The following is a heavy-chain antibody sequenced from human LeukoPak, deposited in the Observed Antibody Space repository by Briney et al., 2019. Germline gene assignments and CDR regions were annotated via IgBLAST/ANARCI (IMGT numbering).Heavy chain of an antibody. Sequence: GRSLRLSCAGSGFSFRSYSIHWVRQAPGKGLEWVAVISYDGSDKYYADSVKGRFTISRDNSKNTVYLQMNSLRTEDTAVYYCAKDEGSRSYGATWGQGTLVTGSS. CDR1: GFSFRSYS. J-gene: IGHJ5*02. CDR2: ISYDGSDK. CDR3: AKDEGSRSYGAT. V-gene: IGHV3-30*18. D-gene: IGHD4/OR15-4a*01.